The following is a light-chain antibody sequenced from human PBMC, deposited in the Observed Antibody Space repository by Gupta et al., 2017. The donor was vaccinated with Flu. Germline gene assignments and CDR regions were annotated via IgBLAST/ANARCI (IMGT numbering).Light chain of an antibody. V-gene: IGLV2-11*03. Sequence: VTSNCTGSGGAVGDYNYVSWYHQHPVQAPNLLIYDVTERRSGVPARFSASKSGSTAALTITGLQGEDEADYYYSSYADTNNDYVFGGGTKVTVL. J-gene: IGLJ1*01. CDR2: DVT. CDR1: GGAVGDYNY. CDR3: SSYADTNNDYV.